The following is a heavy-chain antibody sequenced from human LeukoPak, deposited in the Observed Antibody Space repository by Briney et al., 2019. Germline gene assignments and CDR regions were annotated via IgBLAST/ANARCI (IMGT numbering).Heavy chain of an antibody. V-gene: IGHV3-7*01. CDR1: GFIFSNYW. D-gene: IGHD2/OR15-2a*01. Sequence: GGSLRLSCAASGFIFSNYWMHWVRQAPGKGLEWVANIEQDGSEKYCVDSVKGRFTISRDNAKNSLYLQMNSLRAEDTAVYYCVRDFSFWGQGTMVTVSS. CDR2: IEQDGSEK. CDR3: VRDFSF. J-gene: IGHJ3*01.